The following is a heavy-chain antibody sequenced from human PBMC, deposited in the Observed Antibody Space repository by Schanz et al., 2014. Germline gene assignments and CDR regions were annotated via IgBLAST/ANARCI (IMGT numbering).Heavy chain of an antibody. CDR3: AKGMGYCSGGTCYDYYYYGLDV. CDR2: ISSSGSYI. J-gene: IGHJ6*02. V-gene: IGHV3-21*04. CDR1: GFTISSYS. D-gene: IGHD2-15*01. Sequence: EVHLVESGGGLVKRGGSLGLSCAASGFTISSYSMNWVRQAPGKGLEWVSSISSSGSYIYYADSVKGRFSISRDNSENTLYLQMNSLSADDTAVFYCAKGMGYCSGGTCYDYYYYGLDVWGQGTTVTVSS.